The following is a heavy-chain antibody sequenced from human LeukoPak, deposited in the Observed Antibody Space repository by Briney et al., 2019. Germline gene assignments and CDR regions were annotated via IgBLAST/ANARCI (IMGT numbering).Heavy chain of an antibody. D-gene: IGHD3-22*01. CDR2: INHSGST. V-gene: IGHV4-34*01. CDR3: ARGEPDYYDSSGYYSGSPNWFDP. J-gene: IGHJ5*02. CDR1: GGSFSGYY. Sequence: PLETLSLTCAVYGGSFSGYYWSWIRQPPGKGLEWIGEINHSGSTNYNPSLKSRVTISVDTSKNQFSLKLSSVTAADTAVYYCARGEPDYYDSSGYYSGSPNWFDPWGQGTLVTVSS.